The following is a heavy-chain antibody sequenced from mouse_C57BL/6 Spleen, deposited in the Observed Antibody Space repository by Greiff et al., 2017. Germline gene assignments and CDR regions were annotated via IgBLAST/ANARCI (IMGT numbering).Heavy chain of an antibody. Sequence: EVQLQQSGPELVKPGASVKLSCKASGYTFTDYNMHWVKQSHGKGLEWIGYINPNNGGTSYNQKFKGKATLTVNKSSSTAYMELRSLKSEDSAVYYCARAKLRGLAYWGQGTLVTVSA. CDR3: ARAKLRGLAY. D-gene: IGHD1-1*01. CDR2: INPNNGGT. J-gene: IGHJ3*01. V-gene: IGHV1-22*01. CDR1: GYTFTDYN.